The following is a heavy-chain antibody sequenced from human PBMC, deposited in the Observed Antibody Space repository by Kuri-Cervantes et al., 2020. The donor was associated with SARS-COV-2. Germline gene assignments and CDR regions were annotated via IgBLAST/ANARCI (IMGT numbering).Heavy chain of an antibody. J-gene: IGHJ4*02. CDR1: GGTFSSYA. V-gene: IGHV1-69*05. Sequence: SVKVSCKASGGTFSSYAISRVRQAPGQGLEWMGGIIPTFGTANYAQKLQGRVTMATDTSTSTAYMELRSLRSDDTAVYYCARDQAVRSQIVVVVAAARLLDYWGQGTLVTVSS. D-gene: IGHD2-15*01. CDR3: ARDQAVRSQIVVVVAAARLLDY. CDR2: IIPTFGTA.